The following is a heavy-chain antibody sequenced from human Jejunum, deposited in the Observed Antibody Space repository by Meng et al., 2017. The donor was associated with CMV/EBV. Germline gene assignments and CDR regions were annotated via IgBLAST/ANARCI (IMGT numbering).Heavy chain of an antibody. J-gene: IGHJ4*02. D-gene: IGHD2-15*01. CDR1: ASRSSRNL. CDR3: ASDNCDGGSCYGGFDD. CDR2: IFPSGTT. V-gene: IGHV4-4*02. Sequence: ASRSSRNLWNWVRQSPGKGLGWIGKIFPSGTTSYSQSLKSRVAISLDKSKNQFSLKMISVTAADTAVYYCASDNCDGGSCYGGFDDWGQGTLVTVSS.